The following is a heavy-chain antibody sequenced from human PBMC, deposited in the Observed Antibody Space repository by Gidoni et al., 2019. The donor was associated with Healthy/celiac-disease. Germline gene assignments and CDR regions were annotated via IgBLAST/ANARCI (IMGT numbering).Heavy chain of an antibody. D-gene: IGHD3-22*01. CDR2: IWYDGSNK. Sequence: QVQRVESGGGVVQPGRSLRLSWAAWGVTFSSYGETGARPAPGKGLGWVSVIWYDGSNKYYADSVQGLFSISRDNSKNTLYLQMNSLRAEDTAVYYCARDGIDYYDSSGYYGTNSLDYWGQGTLVTVSS. CDR1: GVTFSSYG. V-gene: IGHV3-33*01. J-gene: IGHJ4*02. CDR3: ARDGIDYYDSSGYYGTNSLDY.